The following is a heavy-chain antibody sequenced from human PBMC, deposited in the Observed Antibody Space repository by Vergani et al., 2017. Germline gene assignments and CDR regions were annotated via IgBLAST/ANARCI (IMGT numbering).Heavy chain of an antibody. D-gene: IGHD5-12*01. Sequence: QVQLVESGGGVVQPGGSLRLSCAASGFTFSSYGMHWVRQAPGKGLEWVAVIWYDGSNKYYADSVKGRFTISRDNSKNTLYLQMNSLRAEDTAVYYCARDGLATRHWVDAFDIWGQGTMVTVSS. V-gene: IGHV3-33*01. CDR1: GFTFSSYG. CDR3: ARDGLATRHWVDAFDI. J-gene: IGHJ3*02. CDR2: IWYDGSNK.